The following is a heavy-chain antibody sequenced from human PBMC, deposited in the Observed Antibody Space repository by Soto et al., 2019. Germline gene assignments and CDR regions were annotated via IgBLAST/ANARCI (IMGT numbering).Heavy chain of an antibody. Sequence: QVQLVESGGGVVQPGRSLRLSCAASGFTFSSYAMHWVRQAPGKGLEWVAVISYDGSYKYYADSVKGRFTISRDNSKNTLYLQMNSLRAEDTAVYYCASRWAYGDRDYWGQGTLVTVSS. CDR2: ISYDGSYK. V-gene: IGHV3-30-3*01. D-gene: IGHD4-17*01. J-gene: IGHJ4*02. CDR3: ASRWAYGDRDY. CDR1: GFTFSSYA.